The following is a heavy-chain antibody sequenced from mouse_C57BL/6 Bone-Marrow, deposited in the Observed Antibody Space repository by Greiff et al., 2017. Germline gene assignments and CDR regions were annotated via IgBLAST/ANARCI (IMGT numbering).Heavy chain of an antibody. V-gene: IGHV1-9*01. CDR1: GYTFTGYW. D-gene: IGHD2-1*01. CDR3: ARIYYGNYVIYYYAMDY. CDR2: ILPGSGST. Sequence: VKLQESGAELMKPGASVKLSCKATGYTFTGYWIEWVKQRPGHGLEWIGEILPGSGSTNYNEKFKGKATFTADTSSNTANMQLSGFTTEDCFIYYYARIYYGNYVIYYYAMDYWGQGTSVTVSS. J-gene: IGHJ4*01.